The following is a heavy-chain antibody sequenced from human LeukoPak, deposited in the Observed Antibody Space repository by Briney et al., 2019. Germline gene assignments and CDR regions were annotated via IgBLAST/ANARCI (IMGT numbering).Heavy chain of an antibody. V-gene: IGHV1-2*02. D-gene: IGHD3-22*01. CDR1: GYIFTGSY. CDR3: ARGSGYHVIVGYFQH. CDR2: LNPNSGGT. J-gene: IGHJ1*01. Sequence: ASVKVSCKASGYIFTGSYMHWVRQAPGQGLEWMGWLNPNSGGTKYAQKFQGRVTMTRDTSISTAYMVLSGLKSDDTAVYFCARGSGYHVIVGYFQHWGQGTLVTVSS.